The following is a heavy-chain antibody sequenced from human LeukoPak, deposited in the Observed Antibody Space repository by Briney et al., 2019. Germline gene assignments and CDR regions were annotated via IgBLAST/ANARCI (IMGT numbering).Heavy chain of an antibody. V-gene: IGHV4-59*08. D-gene: IGHD6-19*01. CDR3: ATHPPRTIAVAGTTWWFDP. CDR1: GCSISKYC. Sequence: SETLSLTCTVSGCSISKYCWSWIRQPPGKGLEWIGYICYSGTTNYNPSLKSRVTISVDRSTHQFSLKLISVTAADTAVYYRATHPPRTIAVAGTTWWFDPWGHGTLVTASP. J-gene: IGHJ5*02. CDR2: ICYSGTT.